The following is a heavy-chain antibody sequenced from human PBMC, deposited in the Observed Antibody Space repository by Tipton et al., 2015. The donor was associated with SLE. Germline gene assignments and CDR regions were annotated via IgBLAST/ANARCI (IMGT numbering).Heavy chain of an antibody. CDR3: AKDSTYYDFWSGYRYFDY. J-gene: IGHJ4*02. D-gene: IGHD3-3*01. V-gene: IGHV3-23*01. CDR1: GFTFSSYW. CDR2: ISGSGGST. Sequence: SLRLSCAASGFTFSSYWMSWVRQAPGKGLEWVSAISGSGGSTYYADSVKGRFTISRDNSKNTLYLQMNSLRAEDTAVYYCAKDSTYYDFWSGYRYFDYWGQGTLVTVSS.